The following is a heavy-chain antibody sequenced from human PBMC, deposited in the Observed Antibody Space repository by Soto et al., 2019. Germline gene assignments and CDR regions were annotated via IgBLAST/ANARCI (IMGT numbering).Heavy chain of an antibody. V-gene: IGHV1-69*02. CDR2: VNPILSMS. CDR3: ASNSGSGYRAFDS. Sequence: QVQLVQSGAEVKSAGSSVKVSCKASGDTFNFYSINWVRQAPGLGLEWVGRVNPILSMSNYAQRFQGRVTMTADKSTGTAYMELRSLISEDTAISYCASNSGSGYRAFDSWGQGALVTVSS. CDR1: GDTFNFYS. J-gene: IGHJ4*02. D-gene: IGHD3-10*01.